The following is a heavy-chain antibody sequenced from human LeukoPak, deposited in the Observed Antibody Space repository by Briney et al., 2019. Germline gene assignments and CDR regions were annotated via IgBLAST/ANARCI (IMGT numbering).Heavy chain of an antibody. V-gene: IGHV1-69*06. Sequence: SVKVSCKASGGTFSSYAISWVRQAPGQGLEWMGGIIPIFGTANYAQKFQGRVTMTEDTSTDTAYMELSSLRSEDTAVYYCATGGTIYDFWSGYCYGWGQGTLVTVSS. CDR3: ATGGTIYDFWSGYCYG. D-gene: IGHD3-3*01. CDR2: IIPIFGTA. J-gene: IGHJ4*02. CDR1: GGTFSSYA.